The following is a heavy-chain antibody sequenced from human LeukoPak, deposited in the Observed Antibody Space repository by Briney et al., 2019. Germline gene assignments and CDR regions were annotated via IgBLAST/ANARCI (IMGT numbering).Heavy chain of an antibody. J-gene: IGHJ4*02. V-gene: IGHV3-23*01. CDR1: GFTFSSYA. CDR3: AKVSGTVTTPFDY. CDR2: ISGSGGSA. Sequence: QPGGSLRLSCAASGFTFSSYAMSWVRQAPGKGLEWVSAISGSGGSAYHADSVKGRFTISRDNSKNTLYLLMNSLRAEDTAVYYCAKVSGTVTTPFDYWGQGTLVTVSS. D-gene: IGHD4-11*01.